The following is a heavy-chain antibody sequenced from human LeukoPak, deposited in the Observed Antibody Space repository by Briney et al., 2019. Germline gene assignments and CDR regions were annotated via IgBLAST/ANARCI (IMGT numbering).Heavy chain of an antibody. D-gene: IGHD6-13*01. CDR1: GFTFSSYT. CDR3: ARAEVAAAGTSPAFDY. Sequence: GGALRLSCAASGFTFSSYTMNWVRQGPGKGLEWVSSISSSSTYINYADSVKGRFTISRDNSKNTLYLQMNSLRAEDTAVYYCARAEVAAAGTSPAFDYWGQGTLVTVSS. V-gene: IGHV3-21*04. CDR2: ISSSSTYI. J-gene: IGHJ4*02.